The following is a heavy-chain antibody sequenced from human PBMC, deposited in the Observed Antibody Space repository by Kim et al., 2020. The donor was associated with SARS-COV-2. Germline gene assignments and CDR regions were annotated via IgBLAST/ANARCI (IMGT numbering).Heavy chain of an antibody. V-gene: IGHV7-4-1*02. Sequence: KPTYAQAFTGRFVFSLDTSVSTAYLQINSLKAEDTAVYYCARWPVGGFDSWGQGTLVTVSS. J-gene: IGHJ4*02. CDR3: ARWPVGGFDS. D-gene: IGHD1-26*01. CDR2: KP.